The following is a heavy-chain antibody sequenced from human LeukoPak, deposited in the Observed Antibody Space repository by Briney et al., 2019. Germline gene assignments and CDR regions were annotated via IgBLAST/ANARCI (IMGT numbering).Heavy chain of an antibody. CDR3: ARETGIWFGESDYYYYMDV. D-gene: IGHD3-10*01. Sequence: ASVKVSCKASGYTFTGYYMHWVRQAPGQGLEWMGWINPNSGGTNYAQKFQGRVTMTRDTSISTAYMELSRLRSDDTAVYYCARETGIWFGESDYYYYMDVWGKGTTVTVSS. CDR1: GYTFTGYY. CDR2: INPNSGGT. J-gene: IGHJ6*03. V-gene: IGHV1-2*02.